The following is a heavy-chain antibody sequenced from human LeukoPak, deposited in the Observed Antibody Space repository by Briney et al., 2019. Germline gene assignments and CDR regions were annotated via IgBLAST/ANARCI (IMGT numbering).Heavy chain of an antibody. CDR3: ARAQVTYYDILTGSNFDY. V-gene: IGHV4-30-4*01. CDR1: GGSISSGDYY. CDR2: IYYSGST. D-gene: IGHD3-9*01. Sequence: SETLSLTCTVSGGSISSGDYYWSWIRQPPGKGLEWIGYIYYSGSTYYNPSLKSRVTISVDTSKNQFSLKLSSVTAADTAVYYCARAQVTYYDILTGSNFDYWGQGTLVTVSS. J-gene: IGHJ4*02.